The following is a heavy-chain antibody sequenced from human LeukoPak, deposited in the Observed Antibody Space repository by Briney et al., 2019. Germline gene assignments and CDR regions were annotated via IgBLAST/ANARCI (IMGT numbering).Heavy chain of an antibody. CDR1: GGSVSSGSYY. J-gene: IGHJ4*02. V-gene: IGHV4-61*01. CDR2: IYYSAST. CDR3: ARVATMDFDY. Sequence: SETLSLTCTVSGGSVSSGSYYWSWIRQPPGKGLEWIGYIYYSASTNYNPSLKSRVTISVDTSKNQFSLKLSSVTAADTAVYYCARVATMDFDYWGQGTLVTVSS. D-gene: IGHD3-10*01.